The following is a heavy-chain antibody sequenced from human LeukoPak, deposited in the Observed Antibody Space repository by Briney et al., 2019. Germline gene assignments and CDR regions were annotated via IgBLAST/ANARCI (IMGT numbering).Heavy chain of an antibody. V-gene: IGHV1-2*02. CDR1: GYTFTDYY. Sequence: ASVKVSFKASGYTFTDYYTHWVRQAPGQGLEWMGWINPNSGGTNYAQNYQGRVTMTRDTSISAAYMELTRLRSDDTAVYYCARGGQWLLWYFDYWGQGTLVTVSS. J-gene: IGHJ4*02. CDR3: ARGGQWLLWYFDY. CDR2: INPNSGGT. D-gene: IGHD6-19*01.